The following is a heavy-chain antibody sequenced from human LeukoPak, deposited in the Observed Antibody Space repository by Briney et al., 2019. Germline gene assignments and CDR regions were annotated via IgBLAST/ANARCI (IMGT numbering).Heavy chain of an antibody. CDR1: GFTFSSYA. D-gene: IGHD3-10*01. CDR3: AKGKGGYYGSGSYYSLIDY. J-gene: IGHJ4*02. CDR2: ISGSGGST. Sequence: GGSLRLSCAASGFTFSSYAMSWVRQAPGKGLEWVSAISGSGGSTYYADSVKGRFTISRDNSKNTLYLQMNSLRAEDTAVYYCAKGKGGYYGSGSYYSLIDYWGQGTLVTVSS. V-gene: IGHV3-23*01.